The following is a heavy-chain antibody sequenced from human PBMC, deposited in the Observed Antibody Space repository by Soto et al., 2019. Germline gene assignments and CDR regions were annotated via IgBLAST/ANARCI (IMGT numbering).Heavy chain of an antibody. CDR2: IYYSGST. J-gene: IGHJ5*02. CDR1: GGSISSYY. Sequence: QVQLQESGPGLVKPSETLSLTCTVSGGSISSYYWSWIRQPPGKGLEWIGYIYYSGSTNYNPSLKSRVTMSVDTSKNQFSLKLSSVTAADTAVYYCARHGRARAARLPFDWFDPWGQGTLVTVSS. CDR3: ARHGRARAARLPFDWFDP. V-gene: IGHV4-59*08. D-gene: IGHD6-6*01.